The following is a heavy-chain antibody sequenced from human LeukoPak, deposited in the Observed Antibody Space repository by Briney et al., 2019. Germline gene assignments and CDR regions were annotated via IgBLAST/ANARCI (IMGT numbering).Heavy chain of an antibody. CDR1: GGTFSSYA. V-gene: IGHV1-69*05. Sequence: GASVKLSCKASGGTFSSYAISWVRQAPGQGLEWMGGIIPIFGTANYAQKFQGRVTITTDESTSTAYMELSSLRSEDTAVYYCARAGHEGYYYYYMDVWGKGTTVTVSS. CDR3: ARAGHEGYYYYYMDV. J-gene: IGHJ6*03. CDR2: IIPIFGTA.